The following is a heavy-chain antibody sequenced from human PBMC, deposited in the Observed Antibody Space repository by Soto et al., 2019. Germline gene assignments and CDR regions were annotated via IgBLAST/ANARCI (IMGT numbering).Heavy chain of an antibody. J-gene: IGHJ4*02. CDR1: GGSISSYY. CDR3: ARERYGDSSFDY. V-gene: IGHV4-59*01. D-gene: IGHD4-17*01. CDR2: IYYSGST. Sequence: SETLSLTCTVSGGSISSYYWSWIRQPPGKGLEWIGYIYYSGSTNYNPSLKSRVTISVDTSKNQFSLKLSSVTAADTAVYYCARERYGDSSFDYWGQGTLVTVSS.